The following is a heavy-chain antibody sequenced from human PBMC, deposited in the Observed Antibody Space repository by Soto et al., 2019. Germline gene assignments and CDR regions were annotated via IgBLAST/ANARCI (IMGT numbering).Heavy chain of an antibody. Sequence: GGSLRLSCAASGFTFSSYWMSWVRQAPGKGLEWVANIKQDGSEKYYVDSVKGRFTISRDNAKNSLYLQMNSLRAEDTAVYYCARDILGYYYDSSGYRGMDVWGQGTTVTVSS. CDR3: ARDILGYYYDSSGYRGMDV. CDR1: GFTFSSYW. CDR2: IKQDGSEK. J-gene: IGHJ6*02. V-gene: IGHV3-7*01. D-gene: IGHD3-22*01.